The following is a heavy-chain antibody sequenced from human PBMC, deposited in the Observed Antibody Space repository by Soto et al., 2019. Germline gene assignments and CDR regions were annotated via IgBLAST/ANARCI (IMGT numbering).Heavy chain of an antibody. CDR1: GYSFTSYW. J-gene: IGHJ4*02. CDR2: IFPGDSDI. Sequence: GESLKISCKGFGYSFTSYWIGWVRQMPGKGLEWMGVIFPGDSDIRYSPSFQGQVTISADKSITTAYLQWNSLKASDTAMYYCARHGTAVAGRKRYFDYWGQGTLVTVSS. V-gene: IGHV5-51*01. D-gene: IGHD6-19*01. CDR3: ARHGTAVAGRKRYFDY.